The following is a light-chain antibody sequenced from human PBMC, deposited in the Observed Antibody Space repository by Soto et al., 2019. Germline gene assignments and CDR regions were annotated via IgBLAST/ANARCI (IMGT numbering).Light chain of an antibody. Sequence: VLTQSPGTLSLSPGERATFSCRASQSISSSYLAGYQHKPGQAPRLLIYGASSRATGIPHRFSGSGSGSDFTLTISRLEPEDCGMDYCQQYGGSPPYTFGQGTRLEIK. CDR1: QSISSSY. V-gene: IGKV3-20*01. CDR3: QQYGGSPPYT. J-gene: IGKJ2*01. CDR2: GAS.